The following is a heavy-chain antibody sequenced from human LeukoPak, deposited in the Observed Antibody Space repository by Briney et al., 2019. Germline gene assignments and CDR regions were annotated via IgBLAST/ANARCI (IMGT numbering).Heavy chain of an antibody. CDR3: ARDKYQLPYEIDY. V-gene: IGHV3-53*01. J-gene: IGHJ4*02. D-gene: IGHD2-2*01. Sequence: SGGSLRLSCAASGFTVSSNYMSWVRQAPGEGLEWVSVIYSGGSTYYADSVKGRFTISRDNSKNTLYLQMNSLRAEDTAVYYCARDKYQLPYEIDYWGQGTLVTVSS. CDR1: GFTVSSNY. CDR2: IYSGGST.